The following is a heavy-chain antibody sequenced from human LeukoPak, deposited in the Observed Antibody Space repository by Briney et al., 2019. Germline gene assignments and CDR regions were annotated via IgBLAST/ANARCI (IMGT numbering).Heavy chain of an antibody. CDR3: AASSGVTLGRF. CDR2: IYYTGVT. V-gene: IGHV4-31*03. J-gene: IGHJ4*02. CDR1: GGSISSGTHY. Sequence: SETLSLTCTVSGGSISSGTHYYNWIRQHPGKGLEWIGYIYYTGVTSYNPSLKSRVTMSVDTSMNQVSLKLSSLTAADTAVYYCAASSGVTLGRFWGQGTLVTVFS. D-gene: IGHD3-16*01.